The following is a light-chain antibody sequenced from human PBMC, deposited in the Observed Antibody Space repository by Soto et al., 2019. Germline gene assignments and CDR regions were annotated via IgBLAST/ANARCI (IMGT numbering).Light chain of an antibody. V-gene: IGKV3-11*01. Sequence: EIVLTQSPATLSLSPGERATLSCRASQSVSSYLAWYQQKPGQAPRLLIYDASNRATGIPARFSGSGSGTDFTLTISSLQPEDFATYYCLQDYNYPYTLGQGTKVDIK. CDR1: QSVSSY. J-gene: IGKJ2*01. CDR3: LQDYNYPYT. CDR2: DAS.